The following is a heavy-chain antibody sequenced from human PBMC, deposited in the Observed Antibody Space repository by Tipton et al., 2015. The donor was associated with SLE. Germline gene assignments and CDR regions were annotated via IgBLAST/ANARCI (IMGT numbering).Heavy chain of an antibody. CDR2: INHSGST. D-gene: IGHD3-10*01. CDR1: GGSFSGYY. Sequence: TLSLTCAVYGGSFSGYYWSWIRQPPGKGLEWIGEINHSGSTNYNPSLKSRVTISVDTSKNQFSLKLSSVTAADTAVYYCARHVVTMVRGARGAFDIWGQGTMVTVSS. V-gene: IGHV4-34*01. CDR3: ARHVVTMVRGARGAFDI. J-gene: IGHJ3*02.